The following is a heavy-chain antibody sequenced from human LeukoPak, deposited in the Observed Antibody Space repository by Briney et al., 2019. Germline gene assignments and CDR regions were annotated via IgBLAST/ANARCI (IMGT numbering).Heavy chain of an antibody. CDR1: GFTFSRDW. CDR3: AREIWWRFDH. V-gene: IGHV3-7*04. J-gene: IGHJ4*02. CDR2: IKPDGSED. D-gene: IGHD5-12*01. Sequence: PGGSLGLSLSASGFTFSRDWMSWVRHAPGKGVGVVAKIKPDGSEDYYMESVKGRFTISRDNSKNTLYLHLISLRDEDTAVYYCAREIWWRFDHWGQGSLVTVSS.